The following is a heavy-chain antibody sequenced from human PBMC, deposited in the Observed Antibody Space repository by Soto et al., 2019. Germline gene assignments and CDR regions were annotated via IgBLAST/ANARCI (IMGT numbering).Heavy chain of an antibody. D-gene: IGHD4-17*01. CDR1: GFTFSSYA. V-gene: IGHV3-23*01. Sequence: XASLQLSCAASGFTFSSYAMSWVRQAPGKGLEWVSAISGSGGSTYYADSVKGRFTISRDNSKNTLYLQMNSLRAEDTAVYYCAKGTTGNSYYYYYYGMDVWGQGTTVTVSS. CDR3: AKGTTGNSYYYYYYGMDV. CDR2: ISGSGGST. J-gene: IGHJ6*02.